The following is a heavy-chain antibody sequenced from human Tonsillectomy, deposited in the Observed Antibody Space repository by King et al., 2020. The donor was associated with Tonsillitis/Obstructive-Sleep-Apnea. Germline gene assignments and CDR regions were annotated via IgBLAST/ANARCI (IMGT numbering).Heavy chain of an antibody. D-gene: IGHD3-22*01. J-gene: IGHJ1*01. Sequence: VQLVESGAEVKKPGASVKVSCKASGYTFTSYDITWVRQAPGQGLEWMGWSRPYNGDTNYAQKLQGRATMTSDTTTSTAYMELRSLRSDDTAVYYCARDYYDSSGYYHGYFQHWGQGTLVTVSS. CDR3: ARDYYDSSGYYHGYFQH. CDR2: SRPYNGDT. CDR1: GYTFTSYD. V-gene: IGHV1-18*01.